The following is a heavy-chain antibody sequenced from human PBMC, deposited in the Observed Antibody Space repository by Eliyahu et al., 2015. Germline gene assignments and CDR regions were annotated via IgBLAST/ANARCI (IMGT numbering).Heavy chain of an antibody. Sequence: QLQLQESGPGLVKPSETLSLTCPXXGXSIRSYTYWGWIRXSPGRGLEWIANIYYNGDTYYNPSLRSRVSLFVDATRNQFSLSLTSMTAADSAVYYCARRGDGYFFDSWGQGTLITVSS. J-gene: IGHJ4*02. V-gene: IGHV4-39*01. CDR1: GXSIRSYTY. D-gene: IGHD5-24*01. CDR2: IYYNGDT. CDR3: ARRGDGYFFDS.